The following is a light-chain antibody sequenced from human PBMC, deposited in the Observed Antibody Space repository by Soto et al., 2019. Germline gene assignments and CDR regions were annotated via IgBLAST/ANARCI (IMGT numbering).Light chain of an antibody. J-gene: IGLJ1*01. V-gene: IGLV2-14*03. CDR2: DVS. CDR3: SSYTSSSTRV. CDR1: SSDVGGYNY. Sequence: QSVLTQPASMSGSPGQSITISCTGTSSDVGGYNYLSWYQHHPGKAPKLMIYDVSDRPSGVSNRFSGSKSGNTASLTISGLQTEDEADYYCSSYTSSSTRVFGTGTKLTVL.